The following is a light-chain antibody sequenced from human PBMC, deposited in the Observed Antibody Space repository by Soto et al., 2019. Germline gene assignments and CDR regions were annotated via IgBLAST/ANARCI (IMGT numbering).Light chain of an antibody. J-gene: IGKJ4*01. CDR1: QLVSSSY. Sequence: EIVLTQSPGTLSLSPGERATLSCRASQLVSSSYLAWYQQKPGQAPSLLIYDASSRATGIPDRFSGSGSGTDFTLSISRLEPEDFAVYYWQQYGSTPLTFGGGTKVEIK. CDR2: DAS. V-gene: IGKV3-20*01. CDR3: QQYGSTPLT.